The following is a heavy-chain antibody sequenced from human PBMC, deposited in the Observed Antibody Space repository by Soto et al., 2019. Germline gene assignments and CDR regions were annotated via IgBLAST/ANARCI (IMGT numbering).Heavy chain of an antibody. CDR1: GDSINSDKYY. CDR2: INYRGNT. D-gene: IGHD3-9*01. Sequence: QLQLQESGPGLVKPSETLSLTCSVSGDSINSDKYYWGWIRQPPGKGLEWIGSINYRGNTYYNPSLQSRGTISLEKSQTKFSLKLNSVTAAASAVYFCTRLEGLATISYYFDLWGQGALVTVSS. J-gene: IGHJ4*02. V-gene: IGHV4-39*01. CDR3: TRLEGLATISYYFDL.